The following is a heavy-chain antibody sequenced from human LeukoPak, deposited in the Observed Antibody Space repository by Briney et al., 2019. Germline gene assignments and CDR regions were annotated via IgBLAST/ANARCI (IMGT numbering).Heavy chain of an antibody. CDR1: GFTFDDYA. CDR2: INWNSGSI. Sequence: GGSLRLSCAASGFTFDDYAMHWVRQAPGKGLEWVSGINWNSGSIGYADSVKGRFTISRDNAKNSLYLQMNSLRAEDTALYYCTKDIGSSGYYYPDYWGQGTLVTVSS. V-gene: IGHV3-9*01. CDR3: TKDIGSSGYYYPDY. D-gene: IGHD3-22*01. J-gene: IGHJ4*02.